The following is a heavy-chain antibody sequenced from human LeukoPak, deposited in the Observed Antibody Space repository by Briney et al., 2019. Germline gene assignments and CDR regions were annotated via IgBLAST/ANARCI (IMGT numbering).Heavy chain of an antibody. V-gene: IGHV4-38-2*02. J-gene: IGHJ6*03. Sequence: SETLSLTCTVSGYSISSGYYWGWIRQPPGKGLEWIGSIYYSGSTYYNPSLKSRVTISVDTSKNQFSLKLSSVTAADTAVYYCARVSRRTDYDILTGYYPYYYYYYMDVWGKGTTVTVSS. CDR2: IYYSGST. D-gene: IGHD3-9*01. CDR1: GYSISSGYY. CDR3: ARVSRRTDYDILTGYYPYYYYYYMDV.